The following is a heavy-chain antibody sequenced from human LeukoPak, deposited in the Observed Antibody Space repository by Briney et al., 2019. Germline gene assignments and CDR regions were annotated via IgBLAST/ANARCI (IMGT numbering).Heavy chain of an antibody. CDR1: GGSISSGGYY. J-gene: IGHJ4*02. D-gene: IGHD3-10*01. Sequence: SQTLSLTCTVSGGSISSGGYYWSWIRQHPGKRLEWIGYIYYSGSTYYNPSLKSRVTISVDTSKNQFSLKLSSATAADTAVYYCARVPPYGSGSYFDYWGQGTLVTVSS. V-gene: IGHV4-31*03. CDR2: IYYSGST. CDR3: ARVPPYGSGSYFDY.